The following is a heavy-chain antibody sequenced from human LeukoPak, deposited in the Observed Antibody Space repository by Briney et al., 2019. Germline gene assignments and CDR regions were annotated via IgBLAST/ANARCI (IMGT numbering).Heavy chain of an antibody. CDR1: GLTFSDYA. V-gene: IGHV3-23*01. CDR2: ITSGFNP. CDR3: AKDYSDSRVADVFLEY. J-gene: IGHJ4*02. Sequence: GGSLRLSCAASGLTFSDYAMSWFRQAPGKGLEYVAGITSGFNPLYADSVKGRFTVSRDNSKNTFHLQMNSLRAEDTAVYFCAKDYSDSRVADVFLEYWGQGTLVTVSS. D-gene: IGHD2-15*01.